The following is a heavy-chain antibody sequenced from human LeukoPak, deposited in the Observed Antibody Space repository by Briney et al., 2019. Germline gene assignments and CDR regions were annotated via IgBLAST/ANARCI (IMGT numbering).Heavy chain of an antibody. Sequence: PSETLSLTCTVSGYSISSGYYWGWIRQPPGKGLEWIGSIYHSGSTYYNPSLKSRVTISVDTSKNQFSLKLSSVTAADTAVYYCNIVVVPAAAYYYYMDVWGKGTTVTVSS. V-gene: IGHV4-38-2*02. CDR2: IYHSGST. CDR3: NIVVVPAAAYYYYMDV. CDR1: GYSISSGYY. J-gene: IGHJ6*03. D-gene: IGHD2-2*01.